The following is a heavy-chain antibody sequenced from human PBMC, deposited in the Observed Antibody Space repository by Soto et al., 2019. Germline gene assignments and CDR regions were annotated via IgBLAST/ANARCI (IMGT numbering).Heavy chain of an antibody. CDR1: GGSISSSSYY. D-gene: IGHD3-3*01. CDR3: AAASYDFWSGYSNYYGMDV. J-gene: IGHJ6*02. CDR2: IYYSGST. Sequence: QLQLQESGPGLVKHSETLSLTCTVSGGSISSSSYYWGWIRQPPEKGLEWIGSIYYSGSTYYNPSLKSSVNISVGTSKNPFSPSARSGSAAESAVYSCAAASYDFWSGYSNYYGMDVWGQGTTVTVSS. V-gene: IGHV4-39*01.